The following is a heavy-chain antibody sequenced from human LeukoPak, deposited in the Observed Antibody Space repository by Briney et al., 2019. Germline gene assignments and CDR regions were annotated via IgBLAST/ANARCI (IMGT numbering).Heavy chain of an antibody. CDR3: ARGERPGCDY. D-gene: IGHD6-6*01. Sequence: SETRSLTCTVSGGSIASYYWSWIRQPPGKGLEWIGYISYSRSTNYNPSLKSRATMSLDTSKNQFSLNLNSVTAADTAVYYCARGERPGCDYWGQGTLVTVSS. CDR2: ISYSRST. V-gene: IGHV4-59*01. CDR1: GGSIASYY. J-gene: IGHJ4*02.